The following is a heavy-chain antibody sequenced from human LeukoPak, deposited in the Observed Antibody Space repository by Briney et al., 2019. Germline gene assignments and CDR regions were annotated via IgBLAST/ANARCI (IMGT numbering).Heavy chain of an antibody. CDR2: IYPGDSDT. V-gene: IGHV5-51*01. Sequence: GESLKISCKGSGYSFTSYWIGWVRQMPGKGLEWMGIIYPGDSDTRCSPSFQGQVTISADKSISTAYLQWSSLKASDTAMYYCARSHRQLLWFGELFLDAFDIWGQGTMVTVSS. J-gene: IGHJ3*02. CDR3: ARSHRQLLWFGELFLDAFDI. D-gene: IGHD3-10*01. CDR1: GYSFTSYW.